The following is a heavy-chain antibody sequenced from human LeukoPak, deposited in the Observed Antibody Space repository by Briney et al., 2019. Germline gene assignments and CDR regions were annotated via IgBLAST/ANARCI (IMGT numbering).Heavy chain of an antibody. CDR1: GFTLSNYW. Sequence: GGSLRLSCVASGFTLSNYWITWVRQAPGKGLEWVANIKEDGSEKNYADSVKGRFTISRDNAKNSLYLQMNSLRGEDTAVYYCARARYSDFWGQGTLVTVSS. J-gene: IGHJ4*02. CDR2: IKEDGSEK. V-gene: IGHV3-7*01. CDR3: ARARYSDF.